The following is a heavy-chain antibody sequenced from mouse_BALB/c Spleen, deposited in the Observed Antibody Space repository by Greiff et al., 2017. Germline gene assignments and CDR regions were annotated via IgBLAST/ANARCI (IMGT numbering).Heavy chain of an antibody. J-gene: IGHJ2*01. CDR2: INPSTGYT. Sequence: QVQLKQSGAELAKPGASVKMSCKASGYTFTSYWMHWVKQRPGQGLEWIGYINPSTGYTEYNQKFKDKATLTADKSSSTAYMQLSSLTSEDSAVYYCARQGWLDYWGQGTTLTVSS. CDR1: GYTFTSYW. V-gene: IGHV1-7*01. CDR3: ARQGWLDY.